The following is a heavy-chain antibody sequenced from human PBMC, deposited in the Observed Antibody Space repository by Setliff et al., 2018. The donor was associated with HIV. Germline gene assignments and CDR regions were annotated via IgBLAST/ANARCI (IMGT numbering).Heavy chain of an antibody. CDR3: ARDQKAAYNFWSGYYYYYYMDV. CDR2: ISSSSSYI. V-gene: IGHV3-21*01. D-gene: IGHD3-3*01. J-gene: IGHJ6*03. Sequence: GGSLRLSCAASGFTFSSYSMNWVRQAPGKGLEWVSSISSSSSYIYYADSLKGRFTISRDNAKNSLYLQMNSLRAEDTAVYYCARDQKAAYNFWSGYYYYYYMDVWGKGTTVTVSS. CDR1: GFTFSSYS.